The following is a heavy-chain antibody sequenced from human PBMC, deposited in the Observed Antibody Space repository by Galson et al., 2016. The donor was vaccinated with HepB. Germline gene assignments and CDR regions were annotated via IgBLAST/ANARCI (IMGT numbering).Heavy chain of an antibody. J-gene: IGHJ6*04. Sequence: SLRLSCAASGLTFSRCDMHWVRQATGKGLEWVSAIGTAGDTYYPGSVRGRFTISRENSKNSLYLQMNSLTAGDTAVNYCARGKFDCSGGTCHYYGMDVWGKGTTVTVSS. CDR1: GLTFSRCD. CDR3: ARGKFDCSGGTCHYYGMDV. CDR2: IGTAGDT. D-gene: IGHD2-15*01. V-gene: IGHV3-13*01.